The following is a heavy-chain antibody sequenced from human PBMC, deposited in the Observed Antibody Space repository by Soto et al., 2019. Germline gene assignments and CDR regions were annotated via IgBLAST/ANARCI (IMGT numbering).Heavy chain of an antibody. CDR3: ASPDFCCSGGSCYSDDDDFDI. CDR2: ISSSSSYI. V-gene: IGHV3-21*01. J-gene: IGHJ3*02. CDR1: GFTFSSYS. Sequence: GGSLRLSCAASGFTFSSYSMNWVRQAPGKGLEWVSSISSSSSYIYYGDSVKGRFNISRDNAKNSLYLKMNSLRAEDTAVYYCASPDFCCSGGSCYSDDDDFDIWGQGTMVTVSS. D-gene: IGHD2-15*01.